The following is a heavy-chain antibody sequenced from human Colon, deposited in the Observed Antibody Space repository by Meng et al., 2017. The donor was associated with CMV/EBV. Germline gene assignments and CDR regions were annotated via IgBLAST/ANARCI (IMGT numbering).Heavy chain of an antibody. J-gene: IGHJ1*01. Sequence: QVQLVQSGAEVKRPGASGKVSCKASGYTFTGYYMHWVRQAPGQGLEWMGWINPNSGGTNYAQKFQGRVTMTRDTSISTAYMELSRLRSDDTAVYYCATVSSGYYLHFQHWGQGTLVTVSS. V-gene: IGHV1-2*02. D-gene: IGHD3-22*01. CDR1: GYTFTGYY. CDR2: INPNSGGT. CDR3: ATVSSGYYLHFQH.